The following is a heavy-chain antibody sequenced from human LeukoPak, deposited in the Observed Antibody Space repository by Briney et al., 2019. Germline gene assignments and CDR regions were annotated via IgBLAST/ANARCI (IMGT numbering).Heavy chain of an antibody. V-gene: IGHV3-23*01. CDR1: GFTFSSYA. CDR2: ISDSGGST. D-gene: IGHD3-3*01. CDR3: ATYDFWSGYGVGY. Sequence: GRSLRLSCAAPGFTFSSYALSWVRQAPGKGLEWVSAISDSGGSTYYADSVKGRFTISRDNSKNTLYLQMNSLRAEDTAVYYCATYDFWSGYGVGYWGQGTLVTVSS. J-gene: IGHJ4*02.